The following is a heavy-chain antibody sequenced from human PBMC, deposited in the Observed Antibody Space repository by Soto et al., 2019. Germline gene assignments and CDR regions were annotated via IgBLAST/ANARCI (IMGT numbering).Heavy chain of an antibody. J-gene: IGHJ6*02. CDR1: GYTFTSYD. D-gene: IGHD3-9*01. CDR2: MNPNSGNT. Sequence: SVKVSCKASGYTFTSYDINWVRQATGQGLEWMGWMNPNSGNTGYAQKFQGRVTMTRNTSISTAYMELSSLRSEDTAVYYCARGHYDILTGYYYYGMDVWGQGTTVTVSS. V-gene: IGHV1-8*01. CDR3: ARGHYDILTGYYYYGMDV.